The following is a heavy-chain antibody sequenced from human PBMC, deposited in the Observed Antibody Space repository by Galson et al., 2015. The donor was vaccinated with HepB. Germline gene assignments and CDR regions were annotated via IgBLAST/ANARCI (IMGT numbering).Heavy chain of an antibody. Sequence: SLGLACVASGFAYNVYTLLWVPEAPRKGLGWVSAISGGGDSTYYADSVKGLFTRSRDNSKNTLYLQMNSLGAEDTAVYYFAKMDCSSTSCYSDNWGQGTLVTVAS. V-gene: IGHV3-23*01. D-gene: IGHD2-2*01. CDR2: ISGGGDST. J-gene: IGHJ4*02. CDR3: AKMDCSSTSCYSDN. CDR1: GFAYNVYT.